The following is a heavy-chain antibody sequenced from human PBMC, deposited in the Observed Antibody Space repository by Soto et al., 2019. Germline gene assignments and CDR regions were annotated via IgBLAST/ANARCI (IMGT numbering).Heavy chain of an antibody. CDR1: GYSLTELS. J-gene: IGHJ4*02. V-gene: IGHV1-24*01. CDR2: FDPEDGET. CDR3: ARESRYCSGGSCYFLPGIDY. Sequence: ASVKVSCEVCGYSLTELSMHWVRQAPGKGLEWMGGFDPEDGETIYAQKFQGRVTITADESTSTAYMELSSLRSEDTAVYYCARESRYCSGGSCYFLPGIDYWGQGTLVTVSS. D-gene: IGHD2-15*01.